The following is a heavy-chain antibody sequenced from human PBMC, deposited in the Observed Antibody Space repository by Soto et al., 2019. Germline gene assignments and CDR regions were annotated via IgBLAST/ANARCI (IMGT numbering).Heavy chain of an antibody. J-gene: IGHJ2*01. CDR3: ARGDSSGYYYVIPQRYFDL. D-gene: IGHD3-22*01. CDR2: ISGSGGST. V-gene: IGHV3-23*01. CDR1: GFTFSSYA. Sequence: EVQLLESGGGLVQPGGSLRLSCAASGFTFSSYAMSWVRQAPGKGLEWVSAISGSGGSTYYADSVKGRFTISRDNSKNTLYLQMNSLRAEDTAVYYCARGDSSGYYYVIPQRYFDLWGRGTLVTVSS.